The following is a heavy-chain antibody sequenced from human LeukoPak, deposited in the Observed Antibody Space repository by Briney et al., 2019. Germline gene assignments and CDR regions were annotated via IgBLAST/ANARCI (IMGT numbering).Heavy chain of an antibody. D-gene: IGHD3-10*01. Sequence: ASVKASCKASGGTFSSYAISWVRQAPGQGLEWMGGIIPIFGTANYAQKFQGRVTMTRDTSTSTVYMELSSLRSEDTAVYYCARDSSTPHSGSDYWGQGTLVTVSS. V-gene: IGHV1-69*05. CDR3: ARDSSTPHSGSDY. CDR1: GGTFSSYA. J-gene: IGHJ4*02. CDR2: IIPIFGTA.